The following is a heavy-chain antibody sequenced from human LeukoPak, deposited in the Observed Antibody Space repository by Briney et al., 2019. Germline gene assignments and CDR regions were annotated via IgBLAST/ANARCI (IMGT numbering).Heavy chain of an antibody. CDR2: IYYSGST. Sequence: TSETLSLTCTVSGGSISSGDYYWSWIRQPPGKGLEWIGYIYYSGSTYYNPSLKSRVTISVDTSKNQFSLKLSSVTAADTAVYYCARARKPVTRVDYWGQGTLVTVSS. J-gene: IGHJ4*02. CDR3: ARARKPVTRVDY. D-gene: IGHD4-17*01. CDR1: GGSISSGDYY. V-gene: IGHV4-30-4*01.